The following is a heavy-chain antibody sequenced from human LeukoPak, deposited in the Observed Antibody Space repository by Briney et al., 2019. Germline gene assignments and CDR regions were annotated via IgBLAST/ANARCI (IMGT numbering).Heavy chain of an antibody. CDR3: ARIGFGYSFGQGFDY. CDR2: ISHDGTKK. D-gene: IGHD5-18*01. Sequence: SGGSLRLSCVASGISFNGYSMNWVRQAPGKGLAWVAVISHDGTKKYYADSVKGRFTISRDNSENTMYLQMNSLRTEDTAVYYCARIGFGYSFGQGFDYWGQGTLVSV. V-gene: IGHV3-30-3*01. CDR1: GISFNGYS. J-gene: IGHJ4*02.